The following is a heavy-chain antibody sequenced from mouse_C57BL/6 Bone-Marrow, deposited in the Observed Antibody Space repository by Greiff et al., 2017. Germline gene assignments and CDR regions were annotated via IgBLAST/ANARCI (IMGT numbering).Heavy chain of an antibody. Sequence: QVQLQQPGAELVKPGASVMLSCKASGYTFTSYWMHWVKQRPGQGLEWIGMIHPNRGSTNYNEKFKSKATLTVVKSSSTAYMQLSSLTSEDYAVYYCARVTTVVASPSWFAYWGQGTLVTVSA. CDR2: IHPNRGST. CDR1: GYTFTSYW. J-gene: IGHJ3*01. V-gene: IGHV1-64*01. D-gene: IGHD1-1*01. CDR3: ARVTTVVASPSWFAY.